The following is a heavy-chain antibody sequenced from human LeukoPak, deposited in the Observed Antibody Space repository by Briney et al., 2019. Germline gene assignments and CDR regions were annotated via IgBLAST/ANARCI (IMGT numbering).Heavy chain of an antibody. CDR1: GYTFTSYY. CDR3: ARDSGSYYLDY. CDR2: INPSGGST. Sequence: ASVKVSCKASGYTFTSYYVHWVRQAPGQGLEWMGIINPSGGSTSYAQKFQGRVTMTRDTSTSTVYMELSSLRSEDTAVYYCARDSGSYYLDYWGQGTLVTVSS. D-gene: IGHD1-26*01. J-gene: IGHJ4*02. V-gene: IGHV1-46*01.